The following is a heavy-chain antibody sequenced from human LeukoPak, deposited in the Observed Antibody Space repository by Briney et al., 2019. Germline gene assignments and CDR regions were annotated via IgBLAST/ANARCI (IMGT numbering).Heavy chain of an antibody. Sequence: SETLSLTCTVSGGSISSYYWSWIRQPPGKGLEWIGYIYYSGSTTYNPSLKSRVTISVDTSKNQFSLKLSSVTAADTAVYYCARGDYGDYGYYYYYMDVWGKGTTVTVSS. D-gene: IGHD4-17*01. CDR3: ARGDYGDYGYYYYYMDV. CDR1: GGSISSYY. J-gene: IGHJ6*03. V-gene: IGHV4-59*01. CDR2: IYYSGST.